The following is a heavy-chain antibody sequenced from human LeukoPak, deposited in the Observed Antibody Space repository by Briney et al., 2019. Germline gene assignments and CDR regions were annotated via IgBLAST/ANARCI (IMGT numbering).Heavy chain of an antibody. CDR3: ARAKFSAYTGNPGARKSSYDMDV. CDR1: GGSISSYY. Sequence: SETLSLTCTVSGGSISSYYWSWIRQPPGKGLEWIGYIYYSGSTNYNPSLKSRVTISVDTSKNQFSLKLSSVTAADTAVYYCARAKFSAYTGNPGARKSSYDMDVWGKGTTVTVSS. J-gene: IGHJ6*03. CDR2: IYYSGST. D-gene: IGHD1-26*01. V-gene: IGHV4-59*01.